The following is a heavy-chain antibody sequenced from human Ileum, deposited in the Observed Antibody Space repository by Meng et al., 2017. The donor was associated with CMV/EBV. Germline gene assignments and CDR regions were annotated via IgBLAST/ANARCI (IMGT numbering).Heavy chain of an antibody. V-gene: IGHV3-7*04. D-gene: IGHD2-15*01. CDR2: IKQDGSEK. J-gene: IGHJ2*01. Sequence: GESLKISCAASGFTFSSYWMSWVRQAPGKGLEWVANIKQDGSEKYYVDSVKGRFTISRDNAKNSLYLQMNSLRAEDTAVYYCARVDCSGGSCYSGWYFDLWGRGTLVTVSS. CDR1: GFTFSSYW. CDR3: ARVDCSGGSCYSGWYFDL.